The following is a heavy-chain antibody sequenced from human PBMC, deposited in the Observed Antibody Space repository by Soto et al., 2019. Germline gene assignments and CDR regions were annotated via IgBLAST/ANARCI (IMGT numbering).Heavy chain of an antibody. Sequence: EVKLLESGGGLVQPGGSLRLSCAASGFTFRTYSMTWVRQAPGKGLEWVAHITASGGTTYYAASVEGRFTISRDTSRNTLYLQMNSLRAEDTALYYCAKCMQAYWNYDAHHIWGQGTMVTVSS. D-gene: IGHD1-7*01. J-gene: IGHJ3*02. CDR2: ITASGGTT. CDR1: GFTFRTYS. V-gene: IGHV3-23*01. CDR3: AKCMQAYWNYDAHHI.